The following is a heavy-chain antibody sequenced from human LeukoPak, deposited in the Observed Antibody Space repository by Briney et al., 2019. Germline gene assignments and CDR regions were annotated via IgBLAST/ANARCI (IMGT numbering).Heavy chain of an antibody. CDR1: GFTFSSYS. J-gene: IGHJ4*02. D-gene: IGHD3-22*01. CDR3: AREMDYYDSRPIDY. V-gene: IGHV3-21*01. Sequence: GSLRLSCAASGFTFSSYSMNWVRQAPGKGLEWVSSISSSSSYIYYADSVKGRFTISRDNAKNSLYLQMNSLRAEDTAVYYCAREMDYYDSRPIDYWGQGTLVTVSS. CDR2: ISSSSSYI.